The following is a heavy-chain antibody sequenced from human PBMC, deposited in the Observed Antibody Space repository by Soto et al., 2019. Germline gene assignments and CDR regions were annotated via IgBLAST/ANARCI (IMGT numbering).Heavy chain of an antibody. Sequence: GGSLRLSCAASGFTFDDYAMHWVRQAPGKGLEWVSGISWNSGSIGYADSVKGRFTISRDNAKNSLYLQMNSLRAEDTALYYCAKARGGSGSYLPPDYYYYMDVWGKGTTVTVSS. CDR3: AKARGGSGSYLPPDYYYYMDV. J-gene: IGHJ6*03. CDR1: GFTFDDYA. CDR2: ISWNSGSI. V-gene: IGHV3-9*01. D-gene: IGHD3-10*01.